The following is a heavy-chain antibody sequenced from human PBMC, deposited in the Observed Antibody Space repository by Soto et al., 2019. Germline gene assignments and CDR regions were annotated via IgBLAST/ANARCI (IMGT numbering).Heavy chain of an antibody. CDR2: ISPYSGNT. J-gene: IGHJ6*02. CDR1: GYIFVNYG. Sequence: QVQLVQSGDEVRKPGSSVKVSCKASGYIFVNYGIAWVRQAPGQGLEWMGWISPYSGNTHYASKVQGRLTMTTDTSTSTASIDLESLPSDDTAVDYGAIVYNCDTPTQQDDWGQGTTVTVSS. D-gene: IGHD3-9*01. CDR3: AIVYNCDTPTQQDD. V-gene: IGHV1-18*01.